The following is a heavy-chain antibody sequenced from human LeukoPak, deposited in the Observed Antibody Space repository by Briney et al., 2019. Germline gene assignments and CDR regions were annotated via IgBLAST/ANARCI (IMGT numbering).Heavy chain of an antibody. J-gene: IGHJ4*02. V-gene: IGHV3-7*01. CDR1: GFTFSSYW. D-gene: IGHD5-18*01. CDR3: ATLDTAMVTNFGY. Sequence: GGSLRLSCAASGFTFSSYWMSWVRQAPGKGLEWVAMIKQDGSEKHYVDSVKGRFTISSDNTKNSLYLQMNSLRAEDTALYYCATLDTAMVTNFGYWGQGTLVTVSS. CDR2: IKQDGSEK.